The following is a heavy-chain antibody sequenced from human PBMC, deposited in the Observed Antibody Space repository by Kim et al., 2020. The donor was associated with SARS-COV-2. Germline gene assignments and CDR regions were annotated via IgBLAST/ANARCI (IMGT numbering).Heavy chain of an antibody. CDR1: GYTFTSYA. J-gene: IGHJ4*02. CDR3: ARDPRPRGVIVVVPAAIPPYFDY. V-gene: IGHV1-3*01. Sequence: ASVKVSCKASGYTFTSYAMHWVRQAPGQRLAWMGWINAGNGNTKYSQKFQGRVTITRDTSASTAYMELSSLRSEDTAVYYCARDPRPRGVIVVVPAAIPPYFDYWGQGTLVTVSS. D-gene: IGHD2-2*01. CDR2: INAGNGNT.